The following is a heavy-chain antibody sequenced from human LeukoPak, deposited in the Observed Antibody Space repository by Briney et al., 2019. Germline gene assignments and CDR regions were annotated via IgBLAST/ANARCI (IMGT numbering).Heavy chain of an antibody. V-gene: IGHV3-64D*06. J-gene: IGHJ4*02. CDR2: ISSNGGST. Sequence: GGSLRLSCSASGFTFSSYGMHWVRQAPGKGLEYVSAISSNGGSTYYADSVKGRFTISRDNSKNTLYLQMSSLRVEDTAVYYCAGDRATSYFDYWGQGALVTISS. CDR1: GFTFSSYG. CDR3: AGDRATSYFDY. D-gene: IGHD1-26*01.